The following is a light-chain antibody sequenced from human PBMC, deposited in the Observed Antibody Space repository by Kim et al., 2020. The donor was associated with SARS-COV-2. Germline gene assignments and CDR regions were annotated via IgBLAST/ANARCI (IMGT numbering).Light chain of an antibody. V-gene: IGLV1-47*01. CDR1: SSTIGSNY. CDR2: RNN. Sequence: GTISCSGSSSTIGSNYVSCYQQPPGPAPNLLIYRNNQRPSGVPDRFSGSKSGTSASLAISGLRSEDEADYYCAAWDDSLSGPGVVFGGGTQLTVL. CDR3: AAWDDSLSGPGVV. J-gene: IGLJ2*01.